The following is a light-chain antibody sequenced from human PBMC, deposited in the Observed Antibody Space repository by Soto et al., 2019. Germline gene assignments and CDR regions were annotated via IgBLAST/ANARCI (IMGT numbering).Light chain of an antibody. Sequence: DIVMTQSPDSLAVSLGERATINCKSSQSVLYSSNNKNYLAWYQQKPGQPPKPLIYWASSRESGVPDRFSGSGSGTDFTLTISSLQAEDVGVYYCEQYYSTPWTFGQGTKVEIK. V-gene: IGKV4-1*01. CDR2: WAS. CDR3: EQYYSTPWT. CDR1: QSVLYSSNNKNY. J-gene: IGKJ1*01.